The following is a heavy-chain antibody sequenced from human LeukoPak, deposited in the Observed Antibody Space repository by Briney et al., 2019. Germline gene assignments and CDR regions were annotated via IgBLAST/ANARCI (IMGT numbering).Heavy chain of an antibody. CDR3: AKAVVGTGTFGYMDV. CDR2: IRFDGSNK. J-gene: IGHJ6*03. V-gene: IGHV3-30*02. D-gene: IGHD1-14*01. Sequence: GGSLRLSCVASGFTLSSSGMHWVRQAPGKGLEWVAFIRFDGSNKYYADSVKGRFSISRDNSWNTLYLQMNSLRADDTALYYCAKAVVGTGTFGYMDVWGKGTMVTISS. CDR1: GFTLSSSG.